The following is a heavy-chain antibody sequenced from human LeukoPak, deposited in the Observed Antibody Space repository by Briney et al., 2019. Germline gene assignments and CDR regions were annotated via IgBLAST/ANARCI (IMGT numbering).Heavy chain of an antibody. J-gene: IGHJ4*02. CDR2: IKSKGDGETT. CDR3: ATDLGLTMIRGVTVH. D-gene: IGHD3-10*01. CDR1: GFTFTNAW. V-gene: IGHV3-15*01. Sequence: GGSLRLSCAASGFTFTNAWMTWVRQAPGKGLEWVGRIKSKGDGETTDYAAPVKGRFTMSRDDSKATLYLQMNSLKAEDTAVYYCATDLGLTMIRGVTVHWGQGALVTVS.